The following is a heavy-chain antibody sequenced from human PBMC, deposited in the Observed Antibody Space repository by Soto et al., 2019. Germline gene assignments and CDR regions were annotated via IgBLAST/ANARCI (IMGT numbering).Heavy chain of an antibody. CDR1: GGSISSGDYY. J-gene: IGHJ4*02. D-gene: IGHD5-18*01. Sequence: SEILSLTCTVSGGSISSGDYYWSWIRQPPGKGLEWIGYIYYSGSTYYNPSLKSRVTISVDTSKNQLSLKLSSVTAADTAVYYCARRYGYSFDYWGQGTLVTVSS. V-gene: IGHV4-30-4*01. CDR2: IYYSGST. CDR3: ARRYGYSFDY.